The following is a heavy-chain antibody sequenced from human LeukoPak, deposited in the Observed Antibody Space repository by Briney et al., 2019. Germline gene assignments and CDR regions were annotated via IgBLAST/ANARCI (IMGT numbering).Heavy chain of an antibody. CDR2: IYHTGNT. CDR1: GGSISSGRYY. Sequence: SETLSLTCTVSGGSISSGRYYWSWIRQPPGKGLEWIGFIYHTGNTHYNPSLKPRVTISVDRSKNQFSLKVSSVTAADTAAYYCARLKRWLIGYFDYWGQGTLVTVSS. CDR3: ARLKRWLIGYFDY. D-gene: IGHD5-24*01. V-gene: IGHV4-30-2*01. J-gene: IGHJ4*02.